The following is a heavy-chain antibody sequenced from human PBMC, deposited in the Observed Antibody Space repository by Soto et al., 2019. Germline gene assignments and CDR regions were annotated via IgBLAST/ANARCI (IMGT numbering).Heavy chain of an antibody. V-gene: IGHV1-18*01. Sequence: QVQLVQSGPEVKKPGASVTVSCKTSGYTFTDHGIDWVRQAPGQGLEWVGWVSSYNGNTNYAYNLKDRVIMTTDATTSTAYMERRGLRYDDTAVYYCTREVEGSYSPADFWGQGTPVTVSS. CDR3: TREVEGSYSPADF. J-gene: IGHJ4*02. D-gene: IGHD3-10*01. CDR2: VSSYNGNT. CDR1: GYTFTDHG.